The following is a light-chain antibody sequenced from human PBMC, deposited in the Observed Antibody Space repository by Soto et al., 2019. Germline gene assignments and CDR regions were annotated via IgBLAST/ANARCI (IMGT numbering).Light chain of an antibody. V-gene: IGKV1-5*03. CDR3: QQYQSFTLT. CDR2: KTS. J-gene: IGKJ4*01. Sequence: DIQMTQSPSTLSASVGDTVTITCRASQSISSWLAWYQQKPGKAPKLLIYKTSNLQSGVPSRSSGRGSGSEFSRTISSLQPDDFATYYCQQYQSFTLTFGGGNRVEVK. CDR1: QSISSW.